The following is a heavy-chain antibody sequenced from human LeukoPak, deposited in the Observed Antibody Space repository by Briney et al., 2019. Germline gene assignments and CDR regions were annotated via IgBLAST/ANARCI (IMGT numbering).Heavy chain of an antibody. CDR1: GFTFSSYS. V-gene: IGHV3-48*02. J-gene: IGHJ4*02. D-gene: IGHD5-18*01. Sequence: GGSLRLSCAASGFTFSSYSMNWVRQAPGTGLEWVSYIDSSSTTIYYADSVKGRFTISRDNAKNSLYLQMNSMRDEDTAIYYCARVGTYTYGSPVDHWGQGTLVTVSS. CDR3: ARVGTYTYGSPVDH. CDR2: IDSSSTTI.